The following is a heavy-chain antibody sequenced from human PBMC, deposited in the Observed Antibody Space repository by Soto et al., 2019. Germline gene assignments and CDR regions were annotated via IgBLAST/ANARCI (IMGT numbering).Heavy chain of an antibody. CDR3: ARRGTWGTYRQGRFDP. V-gene: IGHV2-5*02. D-gene: IGHD3-16*02. CDR1: GLSLSTVGEG. CDR2: IYWDDEK. J-gene: IGHJ5*02. Sequence: VSGPTLVNPTQTLTLICTVSGLSLSTVGEGVGWIRQPPGKALEWLALIYWDDEKRYSPSLGSRITITKDTAKNQVVLMMTNMDTADTGTYYCARRGTWGTYRQGRFDPWGQGTMVTVYS.